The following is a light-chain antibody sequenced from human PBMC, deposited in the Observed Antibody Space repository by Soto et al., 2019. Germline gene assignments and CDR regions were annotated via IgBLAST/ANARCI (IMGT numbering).Light chain of an antibody. Sequence: DIQMTQSPSSLSASVGDRVTITCRASQGISNYLAWYQQKPGKVPKLLIYAASTLQSGVPSRFSGSGSGTDFTLTISSLQPEDVATYYCQKYNSAPPPIFTFGPGTKVDIK. CDR1: QGISNY. V-gene: IGKV1-27*01. CDR3: QKYNSAPPPIFT. CDR2: AAS. J-gene: IGKJ3*01.